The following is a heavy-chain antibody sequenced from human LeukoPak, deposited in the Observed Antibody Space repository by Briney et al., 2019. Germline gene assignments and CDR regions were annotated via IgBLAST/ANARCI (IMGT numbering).Heavy chain of an antibody. Sequence: PSETLSLTCTVSGGSISSYYWSWIRQPPGKGLEWIGYIYYSGSTNHNPSLKSRVTISVDTSKNQFSLKLSSVTAADTAVYYCARDIYGGFDYWGQGTLVTVSS. CDR1: GGSISSYY. CDR3: ARDIYGGFDY. J-gene: IGHJ4*02. CDR2: IYYSGST. D-gene: IGHD4/OR15-4a*01. V-gene: IGHV4-59*01.